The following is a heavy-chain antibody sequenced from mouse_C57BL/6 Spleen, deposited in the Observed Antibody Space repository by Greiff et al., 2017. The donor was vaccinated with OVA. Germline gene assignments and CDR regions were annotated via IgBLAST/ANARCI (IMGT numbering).Heavy chain of an antibody. CDR3: AREDYDGDWYFDV. CDR1: GYSITSGYY. V-gene: IGHV3-6*01. J-gene: IGHJ1*03. CDR2: ISYDGSN. Sequence: DVQLQESGPGLVKPSQSLSLTCSVTGYSITSGYYWNWIRQFPGNKLEWMGYISYDGSNNYNPSLKNRISITRDTSKNQFFLKLNSVTTEDTATYYCAREDYDGDWYFDVWGTGTTVTVSS. D-gene: IGHD2-4*01.